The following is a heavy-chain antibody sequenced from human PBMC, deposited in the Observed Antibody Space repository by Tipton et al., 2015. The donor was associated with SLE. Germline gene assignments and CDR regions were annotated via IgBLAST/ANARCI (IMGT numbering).Heavy chain of an antibody. CDR2: VSSSGSIM. CDR1: GFTFSNYE. D-gene: IGHD2-8*01. Sequence: SLRLSCAASGFTFSNYEMNWVRQAPGKGLEWVAYVSSSGSIMYDADSVRGRFSISRDNAKNSLYLQMDSLRADDTAVYYCARGGPICSNGICYPRWYFDLWGRGTLVTVSS. V-gene: IGHV3-48*03. J-gene: IGHJ2*01. CDR3: ARGGPICSNGICYPRWYFDL.